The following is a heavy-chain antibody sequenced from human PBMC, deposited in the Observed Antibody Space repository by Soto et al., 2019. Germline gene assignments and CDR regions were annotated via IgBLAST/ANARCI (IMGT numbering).Heavy chain of an antibody. J-gene: IGHJ4*02. CDR2: ISYDGSNK. CDR1: GFTFSSYA. V-gene: IGHV3-30-3*01. Sequence: GGSLRLCCAASGFTFSSYAMRWVRQAPGKGLEWVAVISYDGSNKYYADSVKGRFTISRDNSKNTLYLQMNSLRAEDRAVYYCARHFMVAVAGSVDYFDYWGQGTPVTVSS. CDR3: ARHFMVAVAGSVDYFDY. D-gene: IGHD6-19*01.